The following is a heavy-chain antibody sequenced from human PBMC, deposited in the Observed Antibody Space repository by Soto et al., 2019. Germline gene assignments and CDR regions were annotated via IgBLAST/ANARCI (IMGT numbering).Heavy chain of an antibody. J-gene: IGHJ4*02. V-gene: IGHV3-53*01. D-gene: IGHD6-19*01. CDR1: GFSVSNNY. Sequence: PGGSLRLSCAVSGFSVSNNYMSWVRRAPGKGLEWVSVIYTGDSTYYADSVKGRFTISRDHFMNTLYLQMNSLRVEDTAVYYCARSPHSSGDSWGQGTLVTVSS. CDR2: IYTGDST. CDR3: ARSPHSSGDS.